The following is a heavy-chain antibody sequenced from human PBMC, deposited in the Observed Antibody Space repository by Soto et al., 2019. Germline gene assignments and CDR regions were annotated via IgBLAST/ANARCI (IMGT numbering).Heavy chain of an antibody. CDR1: GGSISSSSYY. D-gene: IGHD5-12*01. Sequence: TSETPSLTCTVSGGSISSSSYYWGWIRQPPGKGLEWIGSIYYSGSTYYNPSLKSRVTISVDTSKNQFSLKLSSVTAADTAVYYCARQITVATIGYYFDYWGQGTLVTVSS. CDR2: IYYSGST. V-gene: IGHV4-39*01. CDR3: ARQITVATIGYYFDY. J-gene: IGHJ4*02.